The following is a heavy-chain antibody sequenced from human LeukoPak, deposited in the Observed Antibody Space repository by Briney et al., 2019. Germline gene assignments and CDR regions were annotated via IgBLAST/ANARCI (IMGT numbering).Heavy chain of an antibody. Sequence: ASVKVSCKSSAYTFTGYYMHWVRQAPGQGLEWMGWINPNSGGTNYAQKFQGRVTMTRDTSISTAYMDLSRLRSDDTAVYYCSRGVARYYYDSSGYYLYWGQGTLVTVSS. CDR1: AYTFTGYY. CDR3: SRGVARYYYDSSGYYLY. CDR2: INPNSGGT. D-gene: IGHD3-22*01. V-gene: IGHV1-2*02. J-gene: IGHJ4*02.